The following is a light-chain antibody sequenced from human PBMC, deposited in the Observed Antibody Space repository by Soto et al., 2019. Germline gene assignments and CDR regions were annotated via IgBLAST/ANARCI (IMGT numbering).Light chain of an antibody. CDR3: SSYGGSNNLI. J-gene: IGLJ2*01. V-gene: IGLV2-8*01. CDR2: DVS. CDR1: SSDVGGYNY. Sequence: QSALTQPPSASGSPGQSVTISCTGTSSDVGGYNYVSWYQQHPGKAPTLMIYDVSERPSGVPDRFSGSKSGNTASLTVSGLQAEDEADYYCSSYGGSNNLIFGGGTKVTVL.